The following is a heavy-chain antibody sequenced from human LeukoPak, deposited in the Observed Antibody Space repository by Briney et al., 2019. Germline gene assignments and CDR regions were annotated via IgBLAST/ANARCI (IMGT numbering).Heavy chain of an antibody. D-gene: IGHD3-3*01. CDR3: ARGNSNYDFWSGYYTGADY. CDR2: ISSSSSTI. Sequence: PGGSLRLSCAASGFTFSSYSMNWVRQAPGKGLDRVSYISSSSSTIYYADSVKGRFTISRDNAKNSLYLQMNSLRAEDTAVYYCARGNSNYDFWSGYYTGADYWGQGTLVTVSS. V-gene: IGHV3-48*01. CDR1: GFTFSSYS. J-gene: IGHJ4*02.